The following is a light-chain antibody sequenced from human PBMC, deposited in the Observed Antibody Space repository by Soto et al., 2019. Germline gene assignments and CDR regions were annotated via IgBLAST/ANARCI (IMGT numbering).Light chain of an antibody. J-gene: IGKJ4*01. CDR1: QSVGSY. CDR3: QQRSNWPSLT. Sequence: EIVLIQSPATLCLSPGERATLSCRASQSVGSYLAWYQHKPGQAPRLLISDASNRATGIPARFSGSGSETDFTLTISSLEPEDSAVYYCQQRSNWPSLTFGGGTKVDI. V-gene: IGKV3-11*01. CDR2: DAS.